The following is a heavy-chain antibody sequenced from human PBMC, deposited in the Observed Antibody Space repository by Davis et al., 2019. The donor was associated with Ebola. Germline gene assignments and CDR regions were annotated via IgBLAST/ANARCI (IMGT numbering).Heavy chain of an antibody. CDR1: RYTFTSYA. V-gene: IGHV1-3*01. J-gene: IGHJ4*02. D-gene: IGHD6-13*01. Sequence: ASVPVSCQASRYTFTSYAIHWVRQAPGQRLEWMGWINAGNGNTKYSQKFQGRVTITRDTSASTAYMELSSLRSEDTAVYYCAGSSTWYHSAEYWGQGTLVTVSS. CDR3: AGSSTWYHSAEY. CDR2: INAGNGNT.